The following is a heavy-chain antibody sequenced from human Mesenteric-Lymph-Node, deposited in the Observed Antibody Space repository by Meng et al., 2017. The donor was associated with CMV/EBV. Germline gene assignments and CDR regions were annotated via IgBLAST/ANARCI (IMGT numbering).Heavy chain of an antibody. V-gene: IGHV3-7*01. CDR1: GFTFSNYW. CDR3: AGQRGDSPFAY. D-gene: IGHD5-18*01. J-gene: IGHJ4*02. CDR2: IKQDGSEK. Sequence: GGSLRLSCAAAGFTFSNYWMSWVRQAPGKGLEWVANIKQDGSEKNYVDSVKGRFTISRDNAKDSLYLQMNTLRAEDTAMYYCAGQRGDSPFAYWGQGTLVTVSS.